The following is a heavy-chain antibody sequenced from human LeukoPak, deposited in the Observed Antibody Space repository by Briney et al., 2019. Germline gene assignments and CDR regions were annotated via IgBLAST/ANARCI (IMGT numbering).Heavy chain of an antibody. CDR2: IYPGDSDT. CDR1: GYSFTTYW. CDR3: ARPQYNWNSWFDY. Sequence: GESLKISCKGSGYSFTTYWIGWVRPMPGKGLEWMGIIYPGDSDTRYSPSFQGQVTISADKSISTAYLQWSSLKASDTAMYYCARPQYNWNSWFDYWGQGTLVTVSS. D-gene: IGHD1-7*01. V-gene: IGHV5-51*01. J-gene: IGHJ4*02.